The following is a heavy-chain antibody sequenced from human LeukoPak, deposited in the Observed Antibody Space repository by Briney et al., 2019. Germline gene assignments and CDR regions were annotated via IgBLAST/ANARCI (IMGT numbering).Heavy chain of an antibody. CDR2: INPNSGGT. J-gene: IGHJ4*02. CDR1: GYTFTGYY. V-gene: IGHV1-2*02. Sequence: ASVKVSCKASGYTFTGYYMHWVRQAPGQGLEWMGWINPNSGGTNYAQKFQGRVTMTRDTSISTAYMELSRLRSDDTAVYYCARGYCSGGSCYPVNTVDYWGQGTLVTVSS. D-gene: IGHD2-15*01. CDR3: ARGYCSGGSCYPVNTVDY.